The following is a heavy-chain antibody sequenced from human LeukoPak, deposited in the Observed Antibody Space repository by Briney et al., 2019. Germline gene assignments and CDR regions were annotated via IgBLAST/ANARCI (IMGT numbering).Heavy chain of an antibody. CDR3: ARGENYYDSSGYYRYFDY. CDR1: GFIFSSYS. V-gene: IGHV3-21*01. CDR2: ISSSTSYI. D-gene: IGHD3-22*01. J-gene: IGHJ4*02. Sequence: GGSLRLSCATSGFIFSSYSMNWVRQAPGKGLEWVSSISSSTSYIYYADSVKGRFTISRDNAENSLYLQMNSLRAEDTGVYYCARGENYYDSSGYYRYFDYWGQGTLVTVSS.